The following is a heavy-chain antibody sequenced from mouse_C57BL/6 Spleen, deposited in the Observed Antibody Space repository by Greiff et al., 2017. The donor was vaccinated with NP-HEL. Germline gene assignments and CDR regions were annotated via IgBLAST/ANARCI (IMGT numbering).Heavy chain of an antibody. CDR2: INPYNGGT. J-gene: IGHJ1*03. V-gene: IGHV1-19*01. Sequence: EVQLQQSGPVLVKPGASVKMSCKASGYTFTDYYMNWVKQSHGKSLEWIGVINPYNGGTSYNQKFKGKATLTVNKSSSTAYMKLNSLTSEDSAVYYCARPITTGERRYFDVWGTGTTVTVSS. CDR1: GYTFTDYY. CDR3: ARPITTGERRYFDV. D-gene: IGHD1-1*01.